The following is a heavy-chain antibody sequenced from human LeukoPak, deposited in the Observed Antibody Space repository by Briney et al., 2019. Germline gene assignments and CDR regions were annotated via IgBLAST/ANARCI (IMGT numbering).Heavy chain of an antibody. CDR2: IIPIFGTA. Sequence: GASVKVSCKASGGTFSSYAISWVRQAPGQGLEWMGGIIPIFGTANYAQKFQGRVTITADESTSTAYMELSSLRSEDTAIYYCAKAIHCGGACSPVFDYWGQGALVTVSS. CDR3: AKAIHCGGACSPVFDY. J-gene: IGHJ4*02. V-gene: IGHV1-69*13. CDR1: GGTFSSYA. D-gene: IGHD2-21*02.